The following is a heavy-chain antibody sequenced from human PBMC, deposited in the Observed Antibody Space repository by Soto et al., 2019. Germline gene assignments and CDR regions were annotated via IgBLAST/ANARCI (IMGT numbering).Heavy chain of an antibody. V-gene: IGHV3-30*18. D-gene: IGHD6-13*01. CDR3: AKGKQQLAPSWFDP. CDR2: ISYDGSNK. Sequence: GGSLRLSCAASGFTFSSYGMHWVRQAPGKGLEWVAVISYDGSNKYYADSVKGRFTISRDNSKNTLYLQMNSLRAEDTAVYYCAKGKQQLAPSWFDPWGQGTLVTVSS. J-gene: IGHJ5*02. CDR1: GFTFSSYG.